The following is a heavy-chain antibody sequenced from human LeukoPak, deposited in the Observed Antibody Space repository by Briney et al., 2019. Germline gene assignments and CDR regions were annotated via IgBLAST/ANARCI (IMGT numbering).Heavy chain of an antibody. D-gene: IGHD5-24*01. J-gene: IGHJ4*02. CDR3: AREMATRDYYFDY. Sequence: GGSLRLSCAASGFTFSSYWMSWVRQAPGKGLEWVANIKQDGSEKYYVDSVKGRFTISRDNAKNSLYLQMNSLRAEDAAVYYCAREMATRDYYFDYWGQGTLVTVSS. CDR1: GFTFSSYW. V-gene: IGHV3-7*01. CDR2: IKQDGSEK.